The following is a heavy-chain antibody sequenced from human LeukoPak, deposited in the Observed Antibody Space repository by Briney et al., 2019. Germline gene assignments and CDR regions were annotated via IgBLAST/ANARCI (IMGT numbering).Heavy chain of an antibody. CDR2: ISYDGSNK. D-gene: IGHD3-22*01. J-gene: IGHJ4*02. CDR1: GFTLSSYG. V-gene: IGHV3-30*18. CDR3: AKDRANYYDSSGFDY. Sequence: GGSLRLSCAASGFTLSSYGTHWVRQAPGKGLEWVAVISYDGSNKYYADSVKGRFTISRDNSKNTLYLQMNSLRAEDTAVYYCAKDRANYYDSSGFDYWGQGTLVTVSS.